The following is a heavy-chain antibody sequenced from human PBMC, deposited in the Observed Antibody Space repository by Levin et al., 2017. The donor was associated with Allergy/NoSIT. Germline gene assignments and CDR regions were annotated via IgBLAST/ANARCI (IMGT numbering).Heavy chain of an antibody. D-gene: IGHD6-13*01. Sequence: PSETLSLTCTVSGGSISSYYWSWIRQPPGKGLEWIGYIYYSGSTNYNPSLKSRVTISVDTSKNQFSLKLSSVTAADTAVYYCARDVAAVGAEAFDIWGQGTMVTVSS. CDR2: IYYSGST. CDR1: GGSISSYY. CDR3: ARDVAAVGAEAFDI. V-gene: IGHV4-59*01. J-gene: IGHJ3*02.